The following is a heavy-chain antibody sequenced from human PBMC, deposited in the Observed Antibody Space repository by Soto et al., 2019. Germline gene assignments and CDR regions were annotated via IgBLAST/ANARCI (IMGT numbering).Heavy chain of an antibody. CDR3: ARGRSGVGATTRYYYYYGMDV. CDR2: INHSGST. J-gene: IGHJ6*02. CDR1: GGTLSGYY. Sequence: EILSLTCVLYGGTLSGYYWSWIRQPPGKGLEWIGEINHSGSTNYNPSLKSRVTISVDTSKNQFSLKLSSVTAADTAVYYCARGRSGVGATTRYYYYYGMDVWGQGTTVTVSS. D-gene: IGHD1-26*01. V-gene: IGHV4-34*01.